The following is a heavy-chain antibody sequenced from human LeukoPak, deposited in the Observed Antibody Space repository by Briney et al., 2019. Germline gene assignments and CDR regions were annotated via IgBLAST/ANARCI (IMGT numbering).Heavy chain of an antibody. J-gene: IGHJ4*02. CDR1: GFPFTDYY. Sequence: GGSLSLSCAASGFPFTDYYMSWIRQAPGKGLEWVSYISSSGSTIYYADSVKGRFTISRDNAKNSLYLQMNSLRAEDTAVYYCARGYYGDPSQVYYFDYWGQGTLVTVSS. D-gene: IGHD4-17*01. CDR3: ARGYYGDPSQVYYFDY. V-gene: IGHV3-11*04. CDR2: ISSSGSTI.